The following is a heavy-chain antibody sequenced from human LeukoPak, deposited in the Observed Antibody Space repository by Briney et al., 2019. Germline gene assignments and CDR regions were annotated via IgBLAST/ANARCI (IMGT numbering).Heavy chain of an antibody. CDR2: INPSGGSP. D-gene: IGHD2-2*01. Sequence: ASVKVSCKASGYTFTSYGISWVRQAPGQGLEWVGLINPSGGSPSYAQKFQGRVTMTRDMSTSTVYMTLSSLKSEDTAVYYCARGGQVAPQPGNWFDPWGQGTLVTVSS. J-gene: IGHJ5*02. CDR1: GYTFTSYG. V-gene: IGHV1-46*01. CDR3: ARGGQVAPQPGNWFDP.